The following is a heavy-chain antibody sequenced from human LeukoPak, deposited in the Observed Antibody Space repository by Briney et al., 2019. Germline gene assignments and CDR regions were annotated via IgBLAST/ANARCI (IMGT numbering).Heavy chain of an antibody. CDR2: ISGSGTNV. V-gene: IGHV3-48*03. CDR3: ARVLHKRNYDSSDYYGS. J-gene: IGHJ5*02. CDR1: GFTFSNYE. D-gene: IGHD3-22*01. Sequence: GGSLRLSCAASGFTFSNYEMNWVRQAPGKGLEWVSYISGSGTNVHYADSVKGRFTSSRDNAENSLYLQLNSLRAEDTAVYYCARVLHKRNYDSSDYYGSWGQGTLVTVSS.